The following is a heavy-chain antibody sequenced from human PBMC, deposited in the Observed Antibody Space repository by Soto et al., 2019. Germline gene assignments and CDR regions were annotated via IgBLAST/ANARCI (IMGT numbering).Heavy chain of an antibody. CDR1: GYTFTSYA. V-gene: IGHV1-3*01. Sequence: GASVKVSCKASGYTFTSYAMHWVRQAPGQRLEWMGWINAGNGNTNYAQKLQGRVTMTTDTSTSTAYMELRSLRSDDTAVYYCARELVPAAISYYYYGMDVWGQGTTVTVSS. D-gene: IGHD2-2*02. CDR2: INAGNGNT. CDR3: ARELVPAAISYYYYGMDV. J-gene: IGHJ6*02.